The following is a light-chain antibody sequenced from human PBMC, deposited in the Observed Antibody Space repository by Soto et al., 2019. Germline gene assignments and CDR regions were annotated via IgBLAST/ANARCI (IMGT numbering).Light chain of an antibody. CDR3: SSYTSSSTYVV. Sequence: QSVLTQPASVSGSPGQSITISCTGTSSDVGGYNYVSWYQQHPGKAPKLMIYDVSNRPSGVSNRFSGSKSGNTGSLTISALQAEDEADYYCSSYTSSSTYVVFGGGTKLTVL. CDR1: SSDVGGYNY. CDR2: DVS. V-gene: IGLV2-14*01. J-gene: IGLJ2*01.